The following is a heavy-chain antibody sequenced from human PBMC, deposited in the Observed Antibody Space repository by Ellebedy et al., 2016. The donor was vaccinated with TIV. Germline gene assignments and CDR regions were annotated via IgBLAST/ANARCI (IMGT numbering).Heavy chain of an antibody. J-gene: IGHJ4*02. CDR2: ISGSGDTT. CDR1: GFTFSNYG. D-gene: IGHD5-18*01. Sequence: PGGSLRLSCAASGFTFSNYGMTWVRQVPGKGLEWVSDISGSGDTTSYADSVKGRFTFSRDNSENTVYLHMNSLRAEDTAVYYCAKTGGYIYGLPDFWGQGTLVTVSS. CDR3: AKTGGYIYGLPDF. V-gene: IGHV3-23*01.